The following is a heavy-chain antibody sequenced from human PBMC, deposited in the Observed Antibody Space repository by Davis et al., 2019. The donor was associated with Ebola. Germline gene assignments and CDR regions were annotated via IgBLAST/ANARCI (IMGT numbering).Heavy chain of an antibody. J-gene: IGHJ4*02. D-gene: IGHD3/OR15-3a*01. CDR2: INPNSGGT. V-gene: IGHV1-2*04. CDR1: SYTFIAYY. Sequence: ASLKVSCKASSYTFIAYYMHWVRQAPGQGLAWMGWINPNSGGTNYAQKFQGWVTMTRDTSISTAYMELSRLRSDDTAVYYCARASGPADYYFDYWGQGTLVTVSS. CDR3: ARASGPADYYFDY.